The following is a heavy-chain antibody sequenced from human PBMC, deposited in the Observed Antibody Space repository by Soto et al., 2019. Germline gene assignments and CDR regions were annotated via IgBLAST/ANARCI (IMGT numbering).Heavy chain of an antibody. CDR2: ISIYNDNT. CDR1: GFTFTSYG. V-gene: IGHV1-18*04. J-gene: IGHJ6*02. CDR3: ARETYYFGSGTYDDGMDV. Sequence: VQLVQSGSEVKKPGASVKVSCKASGFTFTSYGISWVRQAPGQGLEWMAWISIYNDNTKYAQKFQGRITMTTDTSTSTAYMELRSLRSDDTAVYDCARETYYFGSGTYDDGMDVWGQGTTVIVSS. D-gene: IGHD3-10*01.